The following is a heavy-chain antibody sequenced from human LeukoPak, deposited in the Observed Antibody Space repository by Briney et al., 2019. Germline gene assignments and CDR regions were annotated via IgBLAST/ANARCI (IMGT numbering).Heavy chain of an antibody. CDR2: ISSSGSTI. CDR1: GFTFSDYY. D-gene: IGHD2-2*02. V-gene: IGHV3-11*01. CDR3: AKDDEGGCSSTSCYKWFDP. Sequence: GGSLRLSCAASGFTFSDYYMSWIRQAPGKGLEWVSYISSSGSTIYYADSVKGRFTISRDNSKNTLYLQMNSLRAEDTAVYYCAKDDEGGCSSTSCYKWFDPWGQGALVTVSS. J-gene: IGHJ5*02.